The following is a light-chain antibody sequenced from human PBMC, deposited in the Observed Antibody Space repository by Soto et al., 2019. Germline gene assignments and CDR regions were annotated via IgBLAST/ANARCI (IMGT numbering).Light chain of an antibody. CDR2: DAS. CDR3: QQRSNWPS. J-gene: IGKJ1*01. V-gene: IGKV3D-20*02. Sequence: EIVMTPSPATLSVSPGERATLSCRSSQSVSSSYLAWYQQKPGQAPRLLIYDASNRATGIPARFIGSGCGTNFTLTISRLDPEVFAVYYRQQRSNWPSFGQGTKVDIK. CDR1: QSVSSSY.